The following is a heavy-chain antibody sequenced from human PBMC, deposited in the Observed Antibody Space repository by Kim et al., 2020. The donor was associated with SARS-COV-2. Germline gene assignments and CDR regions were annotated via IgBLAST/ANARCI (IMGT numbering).Heavy chain of an antibody. Sequence: TTYNPSLKGRVTISVDKSKNQFSLKRSSVTAADTAVYYCAKTTATFSFDPWGQGTLVTVSS. D-gene: IGHD4-17*01. CDR2: T. J-gene: IGHJ5*02. CDR3: AKTTATFSFDP. V-gene: IGHV4-4*02.